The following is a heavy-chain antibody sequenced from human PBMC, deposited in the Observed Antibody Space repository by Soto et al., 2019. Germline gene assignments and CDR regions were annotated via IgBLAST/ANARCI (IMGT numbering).Heavy chain of an antibody. CDR1: GGSFSGYY. D-gene: IGHD3-3*01. CDR3: ARIGRITIFGVVNRIDY. V-gene: IGHV4-34*01. CDR2: INHSGST. J-gene: IGHJ4*02. Sequence: SETLSLTCAVYGGSFSGYYWSWIRQPPGKGLEWIGEINHSGSTNYNPSLKSRVTISVDTSKNQFSLKLSSVTAADTAVYYCARIGRITIFGVVNRIDYWGQGTLVTVSS.